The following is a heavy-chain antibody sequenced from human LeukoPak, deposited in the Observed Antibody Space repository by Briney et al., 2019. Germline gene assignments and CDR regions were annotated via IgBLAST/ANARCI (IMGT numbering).Heavy chain of an antibody. J-gene: IGHJ6*02. CDR2: ISSSSSYI. CDR1: GFTFSSYS. CDR3: VRDPGYCSGGICYGAKPGDYYYGMDV. D-gene: IGHD2-15*01. V-gene: IGHV3-21*01. Sequence: GRSLRLSCAASGFTFSSYSMKWIRQAPGQGLEWVSSISSSSSYIYYADSAKGRFTTSRDNAKNSLYLQMNSRTREDTAVCYCVRDPGYCSGGICYGAKPGDYYYGMDVWGQGTTVTVSS.